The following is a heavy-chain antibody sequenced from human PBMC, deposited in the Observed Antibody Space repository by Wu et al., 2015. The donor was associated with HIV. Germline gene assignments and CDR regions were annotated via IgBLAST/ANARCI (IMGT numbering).Heavy chain of an antibody. J-gene: IGHJ4*02. CDR3: SRDRQDYFDF. CDR1: GYTFTSYY. Sequence: QVLLVQSGAEVRKPGASVKVSCKTSGYTFTSYYMHWVRQAPGQGLEWMGIINPSGGNTSYAQKFQGRVTMTRDTSTTTVYMELSSLRSEDTAVYFCSRDRQDYFDFWAREPWSPSP. V-gene: IGHV1-46*03. CDR2: INPSGGNT.